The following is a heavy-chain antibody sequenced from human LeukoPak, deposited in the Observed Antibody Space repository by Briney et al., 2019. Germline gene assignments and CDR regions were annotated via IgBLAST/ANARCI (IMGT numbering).Heavy chain of an antibody. V-gene: IGHV1-8*01. D-gene: IGHD6-13*01. CDR1: GYTFTRYD. CDR2: MNPNSGNT. CDR3: ARVSSSWYGGDY. Sequence: ASVTVSCKASGYTFTRYDINWVRQATGQGLEWMGWMNPNSGNTGYAQKFQGRVTMTRNTSISTAYMELSSLRSEDTAVYYCARVSSSWYGGDYWGQGTLVTVSS. J-gene: IGHJ4*02.